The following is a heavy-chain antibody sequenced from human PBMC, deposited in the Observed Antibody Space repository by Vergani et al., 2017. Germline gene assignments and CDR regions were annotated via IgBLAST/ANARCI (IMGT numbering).Heavy chain of an antibody. Sequence: QVQLVESGGGVVQPGRSLRLSCAASGFTFSSYAMHWVRQAPGKGLEWVAVISYDGSNKYYADSVKGRFTISRDNSKNTLYLQMNSLRGEDTAVYYCARGSHPGLKETRKRSCSSTSCYEDYYYYGMDVWGQGTTVTVSS. CDR1: GFTFSSYA. D-gene: IGHD2-2*01. CDR3: ARGSHPGLKETRKRSCSSTSCYEDYYYYGMDV. CDR2: ISYDGSNK. J-gene: IGHJ6*02. V-gene: IGHV3-30-3*01.